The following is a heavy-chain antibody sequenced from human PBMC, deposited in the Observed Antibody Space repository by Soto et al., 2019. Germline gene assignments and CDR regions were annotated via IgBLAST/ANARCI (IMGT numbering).Heavy chain of an antibody. CDR2: ISGSGGST. Sequence: EVQLLESGGGLVQPGGSLRLSCAASGFTFSSYAMSWVRQAPGKGLGWVSAISGSGGSTYYADSVKGRFTISRDNANNTLYLEMNSLTADDTAVYGCAKGNYGDGAGFDIWGQGTRFTVSS. CDR3: AKGNYGDGAGFDI. D-gene: IGHD4-17*01. J-gene: IGHJ3*02. CDR1: GFTFSSYA. V-gene: IGHV3-23*01.